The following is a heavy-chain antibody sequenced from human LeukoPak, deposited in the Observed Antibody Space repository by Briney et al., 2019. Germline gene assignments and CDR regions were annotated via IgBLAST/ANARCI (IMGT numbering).Heavy chain of an antibody. V-gene: IGHV4-38-2*02. CDR3: ARERSMVRGMSWFDP. Sequence: SETLSLTCSVSGESMSSYYWGWIRQPPGEGLEWIGTVYHTGSTYYNPSLKSRVSISIDTSKDQFSLRLTSVTAADTAVYYCARERSMVRGMSWFDPWGQGTLVTVSS. D-gene: IGHD3-10*01. J-gene: IGHJ5*02. CDR1: GESMSSYY. CDR2: VYHTGST.